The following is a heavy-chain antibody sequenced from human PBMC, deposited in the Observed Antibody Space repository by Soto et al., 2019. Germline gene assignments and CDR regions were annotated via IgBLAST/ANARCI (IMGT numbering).Heavy chain of an antibody. V-gene: IGHV3-30*03. CDR2: ISYDGSDR. CDR1: GFTFSDYG. Sequence: GGSLRLSCEGPGFTFSDYGFHWVRQAPGKGLEWVAMISYDGSDRYYRDSVQGRFTISRDNSKNTLYLQMNSLRAEDTAVYYCARGPSSLTRFDYWGQGTLVTVSS. CDR3: ARGPSSLTRFDY. D-gene: IGHD2-2*01. J-gene: IGHJ4*02.